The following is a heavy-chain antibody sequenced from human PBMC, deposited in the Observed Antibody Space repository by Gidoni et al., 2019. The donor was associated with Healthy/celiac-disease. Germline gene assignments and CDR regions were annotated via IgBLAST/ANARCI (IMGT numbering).Heavy chain of an antibody. CDR3: ARVDHSGSYYRAFDI. CDR1: GYTFTSYA. J-gene: IGHJ3*02. V-gene: IGHV1-3*01. Sequence: QVQLVQSGAEVKKPGASVKVSCKASGYTFTSYAMHWVRQAPGQRLEWMGWINAGNGNTKYSQKFQGRVTITRDTSASTAYMELSSLRSEDTAVYYCARVDHSGSYYRAFDIWGQGTMVTVSS. CDR2: INAGNGNT. D-gene: IGHD1-26*01.